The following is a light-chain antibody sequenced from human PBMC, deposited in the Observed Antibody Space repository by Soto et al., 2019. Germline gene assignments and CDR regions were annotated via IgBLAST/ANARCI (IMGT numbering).Light chain of an antibody. Sequence: EIVLTQSPGTLSLSPGERATLSCRAIQSVSSSYLAWYQQKPDQAPRLLIYGAYTRATGIPARFSGSGSGTDFTLTISSLQSEDFAVYYCQHYNYWPPKTFGQGTKVDIK. J-gene: IGKJ1*01. V-gene: IGKV3-15*01. CDR1: QSVSSSY. CDR2: GAY. CDR3: QHYNYWPPKT.